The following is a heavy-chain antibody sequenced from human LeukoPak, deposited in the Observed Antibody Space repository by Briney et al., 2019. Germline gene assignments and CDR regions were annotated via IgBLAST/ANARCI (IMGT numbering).Heavy chain of an antibody. V-gene: IGHV1-18*04. D-gene: IGHD6-19*01. Sequence: ASVKVSCKASGYTFTGYYMHWVRQAPGQGLEWMGWISAYNGNTNYAQKLQGRVTMTTDTSTSTAYMELRSLRSDDTAVYYCARDLHSSSGPDYWGQGTLVTVSS. CDR1: GYTFTGYY. CDR2: ISAYNGNT. J-gene: IGHJ4*02. CDR3: ARDLHSSSGPDY.